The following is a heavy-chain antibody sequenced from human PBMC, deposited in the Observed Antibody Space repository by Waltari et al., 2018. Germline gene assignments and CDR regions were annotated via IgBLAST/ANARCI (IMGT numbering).Heavy chain of an antibody. Sequence: QERLVESGGGLVKPGGSLRLSCAASGFTFGDYYMSWIRQSPGNGLGWISKITKSVETGYYSDSARGRFTVSRDNARNSLYLHMTSLRAEDTAVYYCARTNEEWLDYYFYYYLDVWGRGTAVTVSS. D-gene: IGHD5-12*01. V-gene: IGHV3-11*04. CDR3: ARTNEEWLDYYFYYYLDV. J-gene: IGHJ6*03. CDR2: ITKSVETG. CDR1: GFTFGDYY.